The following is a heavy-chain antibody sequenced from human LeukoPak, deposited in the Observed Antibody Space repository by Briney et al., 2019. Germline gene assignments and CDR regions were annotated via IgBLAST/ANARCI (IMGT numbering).Heavy chain of an antibody. Sequence: PGGSLRLSCAASGFTVSSNYMSWVRQAPGEGLGWVSVIYSGGSTYYADSVKGRFTISRHNSKNTLYLQMNSLRAEDTAVYYCARAFGELSDHDAFYIWGQGTMVTVSS. J-gene: IGHJ3*02. CDR3: ARAFGELSDHDAFYI. D-gene: IGHD3-10*01. V-gene: IGHV3-53*04. CDR2: IYSGGST. CDR1: GFTVSSNY.